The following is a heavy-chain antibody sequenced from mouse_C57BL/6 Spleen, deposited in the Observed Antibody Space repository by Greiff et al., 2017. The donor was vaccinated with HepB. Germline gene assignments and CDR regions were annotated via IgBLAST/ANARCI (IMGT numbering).Heavy chain of an antibody. J-gene: IGHJ3*01. D-gene: IGHD4-1*01. Sequence: EVQLQESGPGLVKPSQSLSLTCSVTGYSITSGYYWNWIRQFPGNKLEWMGYISYDGSNNYNPSLKNRISITRDTSKNQFFLKLNSVTTEDTATYYCARGNWDGPWFAYWGQGTLVTVSA. V-gene: IGHV3-6*01. CDR3: ARGNWDGPWFAY. CDR2: ISYDGSN. CDR1: GYSITSGYY.